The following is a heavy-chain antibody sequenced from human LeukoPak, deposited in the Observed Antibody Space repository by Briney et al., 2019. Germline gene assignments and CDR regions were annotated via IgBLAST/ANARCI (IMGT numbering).Heavy chain of an antibody. CDR1: GYTFTGYY. D-gene: IGHD3-3*01. CDR3: ARGGGTIFGVVND. J-gene: IGHJ4*02. Sequence: ASVKVFCKASGYTFTGYYMHWVRQAPGQGLEWMGWINPNSGGTNYAQKFQGRVTMTRDTSISTAYLELGRLRSDDTAVYYCARGGGTIFGVVNDWGQGTLVTVSS. V-gene: IGHV1-2*02. CDR2: INPNSGGT.